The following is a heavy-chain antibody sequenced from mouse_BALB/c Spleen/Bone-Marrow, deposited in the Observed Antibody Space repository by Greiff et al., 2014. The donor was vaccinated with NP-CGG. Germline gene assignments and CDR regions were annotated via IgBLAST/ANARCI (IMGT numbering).Heavy chain of an antibody. J-gene: IGHJ4*01. CDR2: IYPGDGDT. D-gene: IGHD2-1*01. CDR1: GYTFTSYW. V-gene: IGHV1-87*01. CDR3: ARRGNSLMDY. Sequence: QVHVKQSGADLARPGASVKLSCKASGYTFTSYWMQWVKQRPGQGLEWIGAIYPGDGDTRYTQKFKGKATLTADKSSSTAYLQLSSLASEDSAVYYCARRGNSLMDYWGQGTSVPVSS.